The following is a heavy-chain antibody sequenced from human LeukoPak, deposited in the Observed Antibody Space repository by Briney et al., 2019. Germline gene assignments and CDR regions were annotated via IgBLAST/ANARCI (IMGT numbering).Heavy chain of an antibody. V-gene: IGHV1-18*01. D-gene: IGHD3-10*01. J-gene: IGHJ4*02. CDR1: GYSFVLYG. CDR2: ISTANGNT. Sequence: GASVKVSCKASGYSFVLYGISWVRQAPGQGPEWMGWISTANGNTKYAQQFQDRVTITTDTSTTTAYMELRSLRSDDTAVYYCARDNAGYYYGSGSYYDYWGQGTLVTVSS. CDR3: ARDNAGYYYGSGSYYDY.